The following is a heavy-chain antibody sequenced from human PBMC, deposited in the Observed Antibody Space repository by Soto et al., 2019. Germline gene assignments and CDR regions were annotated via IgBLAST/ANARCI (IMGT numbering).Heavy chain of an antibody. CDR2: ISGTGGST. V-gene: IGHV3-23*01. J-gene: IGHJ4*02. Sequence: AQLLESGGGLVQPGGSLRLSCAASGFTFSSYAMSWARQAPGKGLEWVSGISGTGGSTYYADSVKGRFTISRDNSKNTLYLQMSSLRAGDTALYYCAKDRSIFNSDGGGFDNWGQGTLVTVSS. D-gene: IGHD6-6*01. CDR1: GFTFSSYA. CDR3: AKDRSIFNSDGGGFDN.